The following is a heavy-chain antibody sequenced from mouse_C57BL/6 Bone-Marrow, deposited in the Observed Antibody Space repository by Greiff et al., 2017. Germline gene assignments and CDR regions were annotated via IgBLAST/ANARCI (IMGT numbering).Heavy chain of an antibody. CDR1: GYTFTSYW. D-gene: IGHD2-3*01. Sequence: VQLQQPGAELVKPGASVKMSCKASGYTFTSYWITWVKQRPGQGLEWIGDIYPGSGSTNYNEKFKSKATLTVDTSSSTAYMQLSSLTSEDSAVYYCARIDGYLYYFDYWGQGTTLTVSS. CDR2: IYPGSGST. J-gene: IGHJ2*01. CDR3: ARIDGYLYYFDY. V-gene: IGHV1-55*01.